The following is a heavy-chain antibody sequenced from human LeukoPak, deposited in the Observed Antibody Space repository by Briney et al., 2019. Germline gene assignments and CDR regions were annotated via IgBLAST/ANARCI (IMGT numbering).Heavy chain of an antibody. Sequence: SETLSLTCTVSGGSISSYYWSWIRQPPGKGLEWIGYIYYSGSTNYNPSLKSRVTISVGTSKNQFSLKLSSVTAADTAVYYCAREVIIVLEPLTNTIDYWGQGTRVTVSS. CDR3: AREVIIVLEPLTNTIDY. D-gene: IGHD2-8*01. J-gene: IGHJ4*02. CDR1: GGSISSYY. V-gene: IGHV4-59*01. CDR2: IYYSGST.